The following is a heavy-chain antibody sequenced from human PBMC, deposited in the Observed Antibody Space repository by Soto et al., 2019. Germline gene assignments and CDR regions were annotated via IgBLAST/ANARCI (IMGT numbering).Heavy chain of an antibody. Sequence: QVQLVQSGAEVKKPGASVKVSCKTSGFNFFNYGYTWVRHAPGQGLEWVGCIRAFSGRKDYAPKFQGRVTLTADTSTSTAYTELGSLTSDDTAVYYCARTSSTANFEGWGQGTLVTVSS. CDR3: ARTSSTANFEG. CDR2: IRAFSGRK. J-gene: IGHJ4*02. CDR1: GFNFFNYG. D-gene: IGHD1-26*01. V-gene: IGHV1-18*01.